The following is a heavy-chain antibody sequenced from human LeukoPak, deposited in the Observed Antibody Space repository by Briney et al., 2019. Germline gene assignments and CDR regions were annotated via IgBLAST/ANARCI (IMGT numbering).Heavy chain of an antibody. D-gene: IGHD1-26*01. CDR2: INTYNGNT. Sequence: ASVTVSCKSSGYTFTIYDISWVRQAPGQGHEWMGWINTYNGNTNYAQKVQGRVTMTTDTSTSTAYKELRNLRSDDTAVYYCAREQKSIGSYFNYWGQGTLVTVSS. J-gene: IGHJ4*02. CDR3: AREQKSIGSYFNY. V-gene: IGHV1-18*01. CDR1: GYTFTIYD.